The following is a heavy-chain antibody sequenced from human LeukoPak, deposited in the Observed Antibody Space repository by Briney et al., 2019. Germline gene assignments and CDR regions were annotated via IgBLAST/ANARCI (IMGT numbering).Heavy chain of an antibody. Sequence: SETLSLTCAVSGYSIRSGYYWGWIRQPPGKGLEWIGSIYHSGSTYYNPSLKSRVTISVDTSKNQFSLKLSSVTAADTAVYYCARTGDYSKTQDFDYWGQGTLVTVSS. CDR1: GYSIRSGYY. J-gene: IGHJ4*02. D-gene: IGHD4-11*01. CDR3: ARTGDYSKTQDFDY. V-gene: IGHV4-38-2*01. CDR2: IYHSGST.